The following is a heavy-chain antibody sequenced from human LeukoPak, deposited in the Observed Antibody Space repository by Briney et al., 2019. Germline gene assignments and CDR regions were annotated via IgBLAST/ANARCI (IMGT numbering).Heavy chain of an antibody. D-gene: IGHD1-1*01. CDR3: ARLLSGTTAGDAFDI. Sequence: GASLQISCKGSGYTFSRYWIAWVRQLPGKGLEWMGIIYLGDSDTRYSPSFQGQVTISADRSITTAYLQWSSLKASDIAMYYCARLLSGTTAGDAFDIWGQGTMVTVSS. CDR1: GYTFSRYW. J-gene: IGHJ3*02. CDR2: IYLGDSDT. V-gene: IGHV5-51*01.